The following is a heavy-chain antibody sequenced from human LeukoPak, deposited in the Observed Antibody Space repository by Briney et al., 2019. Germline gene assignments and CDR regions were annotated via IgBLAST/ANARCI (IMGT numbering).Heavy chain of an antibody. CDR1: GGSISSYY. V-gene: IGHV4-59*01. D-gene: IGHD6-13*01. CDR2: IYYSGST. Sequence: PSETLSLTCTVSGGSISSYYWSWIRQPPGKGLEWIGYIYYSGSTNYNPSLKSRVTISVDTSKNQFSLKLSSVTAADTAVYYCARDVAGIAAAREEGWFDPWGQGTLVTVSS. J-gene: IGHJ5*02. CDR3: ARDVAGIAAAREEGWFDP.